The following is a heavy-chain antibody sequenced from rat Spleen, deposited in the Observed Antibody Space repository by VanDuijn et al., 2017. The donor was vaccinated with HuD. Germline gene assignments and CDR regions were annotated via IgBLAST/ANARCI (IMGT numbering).Heavy chain of an antibody. CDR2: ISYSGST. D-gene: IGHD1-11*01. CDR1: NYSITSNY. CDR3: ARYVGGVSILVDY. J-gene: IGHJ2*01. Sequence: EVQLRESGPGLVKPSQSLSLTCSVTNYSITSNYWGWIRKFPGNKMEWLGYISYSGSTSYNPSLKSRISITRDTSKNQFFLQLNSVTTEDTATYYCARYVGGVSILVDYWGQGVMVTVSS. V-gene: IGHV3-1*01.